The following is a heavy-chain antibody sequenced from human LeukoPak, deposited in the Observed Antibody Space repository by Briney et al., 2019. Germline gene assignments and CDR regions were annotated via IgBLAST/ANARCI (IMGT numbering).Heavy chain of an antibody. V-gene: IGHV3-7*01. D-gene: IGHD6-25*01. CDR3: ARHRLSGQNFDY. CDR1: GFTFSDSR. CDR2: INNDGSDK. Sequence: GGSLRLSCGTSGFTFSDSRMSWFRQAPGQGLEWVATINNDGSDKYYLDSVRGRFTISRDNAEYSLYLHLNNLRAEDTAVFYCARHRLSGQNFDYWG. J-gene: IGHJ4*01.